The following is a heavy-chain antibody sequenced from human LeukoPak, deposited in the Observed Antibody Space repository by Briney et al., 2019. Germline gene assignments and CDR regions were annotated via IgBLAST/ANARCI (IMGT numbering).Heavy chain of an antibody. V-gene: IGHV4-4*07. CDR3: ARGYTSSSEPFDY. CDR1: GGSISSYY. J-gene: IGHJ4*02. Sequence: KPSETLSLTCTVSGGSISSYYWSWIRQPVGKGLEWIGRIYTSGSAKYNPSLESRVTISVDTSKNQFSLKLASVTAADTAVYYCARGYTSSSEPFDYWGQGTLVTVSS. D-gene: IGHD6-6*01. CDR2: IYTSGSA.